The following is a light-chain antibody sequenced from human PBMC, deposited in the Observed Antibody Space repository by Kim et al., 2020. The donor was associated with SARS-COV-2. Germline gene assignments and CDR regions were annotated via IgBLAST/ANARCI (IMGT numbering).Light chain of an antibody. CDR2: RNN. J-gene: IGLJ2*01. CDR1: SSNIGSNY. V-gene: IGLV1-47*01. CDR3: AVWDDSLSGLV. Sequence: QSVLTQPPSASGTPGQRVAISCSGSSSNIGSNYVYWYQQLPGTAPKLLIYRNNQRPSGVPDRFSGSKSGTSASLAISGLRSEDEADYYCAVWDDSLSGLVFGGGTQLTVL.